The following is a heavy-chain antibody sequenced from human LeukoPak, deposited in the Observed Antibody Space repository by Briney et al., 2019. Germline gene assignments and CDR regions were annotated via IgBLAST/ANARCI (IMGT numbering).Heavy chain of an antibody. V-gene: IGHV3-21*01. J-gene: IGHJ2*01. D-gene: IGHD3-10*01. Sequence: PGGSLRLSCAASRFTFSSYSMNWVRQAPGKGLEWVSSISSSSSYIYYADSVKGRFTISRDNAKNSLYLQMNSLRAEDTAVYYCVRYYTRHSWYFDLWGRGTLVTVSS. CDR3: VRYYTRHSWYFDL. CDR2: ISSSSSYI. CDR1: RFTFSSYS.